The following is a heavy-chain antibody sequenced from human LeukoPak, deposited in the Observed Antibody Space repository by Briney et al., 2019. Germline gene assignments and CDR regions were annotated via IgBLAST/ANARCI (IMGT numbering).Heavy chain of an antibody. CDR1: GDSINTGGYY. D-gene: IGHD3-9*01. CDR3: ARSLDIGHYYYYMDV. V-gene: IGHV4-31*03. Sequence: SEILSLTCFVSGDSINTGGYYWSWIRQHPGKGLEWIGYIYYGGSTFYNPSLKSRVTISIDTSKNHFSLKMSSVTAADTAVYYCARSLDIGHYYYYMDVWGEGTTVTVSS. J-gene: IGHJ6*03. CDR2: IYYGGST.